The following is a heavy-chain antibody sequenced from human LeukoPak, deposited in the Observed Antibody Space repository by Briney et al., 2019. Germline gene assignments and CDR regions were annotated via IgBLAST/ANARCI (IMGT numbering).Heavy chain of an antibody. J-gene: IGHJ4*02. D-gene: IGHD5-18*01. CDR2: INHSGST. Sequence: TSETLSLTCAVYGGSFSGYYWSWIRQPPGKGLEWIGEINHSGSTNYNPSLKSRVTISVDTSKNQFSLKLSSVTAADTAVYYCASGGRWYTAMVIWGQGTLVTVSS. V-gene: IGHV4-34*01. CDR1: GGSFSGYY. CDR3: ASGGRWYTAMVI.